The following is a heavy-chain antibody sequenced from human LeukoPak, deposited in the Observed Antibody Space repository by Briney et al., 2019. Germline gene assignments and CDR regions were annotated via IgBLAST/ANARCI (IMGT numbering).Heavy chain of an antibody. D-gene: IGHD2-8*01. CDR1: GGSISTSSYY. Sequence: KPSETLSLTCTVSGGSISTSSYYWGWVRQPPGKGLEWIGNIFYSGSTYYSPSLKSRVTISLDTSRNQFSLKLNSVTAADTAVYYCAREALGYCTNGVCYTLYEFDYWGQGTLVTVSS. CDR2: IFYSGST. V-gene: IGHV4-39*07. CDR3: AREALGYCTNGVCYTLYEFDY. J-gene: IGHJ4*02.